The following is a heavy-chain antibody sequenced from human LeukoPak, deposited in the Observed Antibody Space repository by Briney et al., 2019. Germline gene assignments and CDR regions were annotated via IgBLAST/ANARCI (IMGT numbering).Heavy chain of an antibody. CDR1: GFTFSSYS. J-gene: IGHJ4*02. CDR2: ISSSGSSI. V-gene: IGHV3-21*01. CDR3: AKEGEMSRGTTFSDY. D-gene: IGHD4-17*01. Sequence: GGSLRLSCAASGFTFSSYSTSWVRQAPGKGLEWVSCISSSGSSIYYADSVKGRFTISRDNAKNSLYLQMNSLRAEDTAVYYCAKEGEMSRGTTFSDYWGQGTLVTVSS.